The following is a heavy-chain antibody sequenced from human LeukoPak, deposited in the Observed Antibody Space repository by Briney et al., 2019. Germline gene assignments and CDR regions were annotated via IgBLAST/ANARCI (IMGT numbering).Heavy chain of an antibody. D-gene: IGHD6-13*01. V-gene: IGHV4-59*08. CDR2: LFHSGTR. J-gene: IGHJ4*02. CDR1: GGSFTSYY. CDR3: ARRRGWKQQLVYFDY. Sequence: SETLSLTCTVSGGSFTSYYWSWIRQPPGKGLEWIGYLFHSGTRRYNPSLKSRVTISADTTKNQIFLTLNSTTAADTAVYYCARRRGWKQQLVYFDYWGQGTLATVSS.